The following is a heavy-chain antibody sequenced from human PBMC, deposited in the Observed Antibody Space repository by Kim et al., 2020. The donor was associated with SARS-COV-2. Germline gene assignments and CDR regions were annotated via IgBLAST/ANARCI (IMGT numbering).Heavy chain of an antibody. CDR2: IYSGDTT. D-gene: IGHD6-13*01. V-gene: IGHV3-66*01. CDR1: GFTVNSNY. Sequence: GGSLRLSCAASGFTVNSNYMSWVRQAPGKGLEWVSIIYSGDTTYYADSVKGRFTISRDNSKNTLYLQMNSLRDEDTAVYYCARTVRYSSTWKGSLYYFDYWGQGTLVTVSS. CDR3: ARTVRYSSTWKGSLYYFDY. J-gene: IGHJ4*02.